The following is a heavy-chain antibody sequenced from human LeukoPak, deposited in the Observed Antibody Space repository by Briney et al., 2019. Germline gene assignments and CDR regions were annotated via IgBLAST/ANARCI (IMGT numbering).Heavy chain of an antibody. D-gene: IGHD3-22*01. CDR2: IKQDGSEK. CDR1: GFTFSSYW. J-gene: IGHJ3*02. Sequence: GGSLSLSCAASGFTFSSYWMSWVRQAPGKGLEWVANIKQDGSEKYYVDSVKGRFTISRDNAKNSLYLQINSLRAEDTAVYYCAGGHYYDSSGYYYVNAFDIWGQGTMVTVSS. CDR3: AGGHYYDSSGYYYVNAFDI. V-gene: IGHV3-7*04.